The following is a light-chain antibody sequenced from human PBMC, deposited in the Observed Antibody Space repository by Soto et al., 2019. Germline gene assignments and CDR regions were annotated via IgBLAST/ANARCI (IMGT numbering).Light chain of an antibody. CDR2: IND. Sequence: QSVLTQPPSASGTPGQRVTISCSGSSSNIGSYTVNWYQQLPGAAPKLLIYINDQRPSGVPDRFSGSKSGTSASLAISRLQSEDEADYYCAAWDDSLTGVVFGGGTKLTVL. CDR1: SSNIGSYT. J-gene: IGLJ2*01. CDR3: AAWDDSLTGVV. V-gene: IGLV1-44*01.